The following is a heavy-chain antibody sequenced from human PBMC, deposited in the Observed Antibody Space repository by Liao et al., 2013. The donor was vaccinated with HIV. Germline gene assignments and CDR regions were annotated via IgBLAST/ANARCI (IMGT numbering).Heavy chain of an antibody. D-gene: IGHD1-1*01. CDR2: SIIVGTT. V-gene: IGHV4-39*02. J-gene: IGHJ6*03. Sequence: QLQQSGPGLVKPSETLSLTCTVSGGSISSSSYYWGWIRQPPGKGRGVDWDVSIIVGTTYYNPSLRESSHHIPTTRPRTSSPSKLRSVTASDTAVYFCAREGWNQRGFYYYYHMDVWAKGRSVSVSS. CDR1: GGSISSSSYY. CDR3: AREGWNQRGFYYYYHMDV.